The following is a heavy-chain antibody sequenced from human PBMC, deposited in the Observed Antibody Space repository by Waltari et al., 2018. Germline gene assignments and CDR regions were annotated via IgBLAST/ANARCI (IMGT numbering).Heavy chain of an antibody. V-gene: IGHV4-38-2*01. CDR1: GYSISSGYY. J-gene: IGHJ4*02. CDR3: ARDSSGCDY. D-gene: IGHD6-19*01. Sequence: QVQLQESGPGLVKPSETLSLTCAVSGYSISSGYYWGWIRQPPGKGLEWIGSIYHSGSTYYTPSLKSRVTISVDTSKNQFSLKLSSVTAADTAVYYCARDSSGCDYWGQGTLVTVSS. CDR2: IYHSGST.